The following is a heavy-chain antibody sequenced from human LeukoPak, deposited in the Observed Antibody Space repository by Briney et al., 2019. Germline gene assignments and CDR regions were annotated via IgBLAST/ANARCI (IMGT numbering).Heavy chain of an antibody. D-gene: IGHD5-18*01. J-gene: IGHJ4*02. Sequence: PSETLSLTCTVSGGSISSYYWSWLRQPAGKGLEWIGRIYTSGSTNYNPSLKSRVTMSVDTSKNQFSLKLSSVTAADTAVYYCARLRGYSYGMAFDYWAQGTLVTVSS. CDR2: IYTSGST. V-gene: IGHV4-4*07. CDR3: ARLRGYSYGMAFDY. CDR1: GGSISSYY.